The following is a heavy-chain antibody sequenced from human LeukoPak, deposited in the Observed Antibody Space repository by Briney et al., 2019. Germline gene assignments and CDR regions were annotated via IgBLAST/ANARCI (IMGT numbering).Heavy chain of an antibody. CDR3: ARMGIYDSSGYYHDY. CDR2: INTNTGNP. J-gene: IGHJ4*02. V-gene: IGHV7-4-1*02. CDR1: GYTFNSYA. D-gene: IGHD3-22*01. Sequence: GASVKVSCKASGYTFNSYALDWVRQAPGQGLEWMGWINTNTGNPTYAQGFTGRFVFSLDTSVSTAYLEISSLKAEDTAVYYCARMGIYDSSGYYHDYWGQGTLVTVSS.